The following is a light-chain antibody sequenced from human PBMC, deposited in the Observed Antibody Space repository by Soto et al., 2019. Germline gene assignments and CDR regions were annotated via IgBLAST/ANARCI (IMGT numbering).Light chain of an antibody. Sequence: DIQMTQSPSSLSASVGDRVTITCRASQSISSYLNWYQQKPGKAPKLLLYAASSLQSGVPSRFSGSGSGTDFTLTISSLQPQDVATYYCQQSYSTWTFGQGTKVYIK. CDR3: QQSYSTWT. J-gene: IGKJ1*01. CDR2: AAS. CDR1: QSISSY. V-gene: IGKV1-39*01.